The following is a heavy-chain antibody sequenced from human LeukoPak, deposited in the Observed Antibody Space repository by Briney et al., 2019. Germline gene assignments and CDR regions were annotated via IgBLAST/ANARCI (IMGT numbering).Heavy chain of an antibody. V-gene: IGHV3-53*05. Sequence: GSLRLSCAASGFTVSSSYMSWVRQAPGKGLEWVSVIYSGGSTYYADSVKGRFTISRDNSKNTLYLQMNSLRAEDMAVYYCAREAKGWLQSDYWGQGTLVTVSS. J-gene: IGHJ4*02. CDR1: GFTVSSSY. CDR3: AREAKGWLQSDY. D-gene: IGHD5-24*01. CDR2: IYSGGST.